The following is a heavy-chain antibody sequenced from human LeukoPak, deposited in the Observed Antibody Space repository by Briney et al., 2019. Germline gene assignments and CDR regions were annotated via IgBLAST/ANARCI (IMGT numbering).Heavy chain of an antibody. V-gene: IGHV3-74*01. Sequence: PGGSLRLSCVGSGFTFSNYAMSWVRQAPGKGLVWVSRINGDGTSTIYADSVKGRFTISRDNAKSTVYLQMNSLRAEDTAVYYCARTGSGGDLDIWGQGTMVTVSS. D-gene: IGHD2-15*01. CDR2: INGDGTST. CDR1: GFTFSNYA. J-gene: IGHJ3*02. CDR3: ARTGSGGDLDI.